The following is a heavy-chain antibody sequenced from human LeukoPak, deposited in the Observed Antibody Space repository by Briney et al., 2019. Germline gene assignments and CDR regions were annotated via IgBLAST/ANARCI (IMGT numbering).Heavy chain of an antibody. CDR2: IIPIFGTA. CDR1: GGTFSSYA. CDR3: ARAHFGEFKADYYYYYMDV. D-gene: IGHD3-10*01. J-gene: IGHJ6*03. Sequence: SVKVSCKASGGTFSSYAISWVRQAPGQGLEWMGGIIPIFGTANYAQKFQGRVTITTDESTSTAYMELSSLRSEDTAGYYCARAHFGEFKADYYYYYMDVWGKGTTVTVSS. V-gene: IGHV1-69*05.